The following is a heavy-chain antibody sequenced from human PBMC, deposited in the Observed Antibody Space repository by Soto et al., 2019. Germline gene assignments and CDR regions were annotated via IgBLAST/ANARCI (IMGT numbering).Heavy chain of an antibody. V-gene: IGHV3-7*05. J-gene: IGHJ6*02. CDR3: ARDGRTSWYSYDYHGMDV. CDR1: GFTFRTYW. CDR2: INLAGSEK. Sequence: EVQLVESGGGLVQPGGSLRLSCAASGFTFRTYWLSWVRQVPGKGLEWVANINLAGSEKNYVDSVKGRFTISRDNARNALYLQMSSLRAEDTALYYCARDGRTSWYSYDYHGMDVWGQGTTVTVSS. D-gene: IGHD5-18*01.